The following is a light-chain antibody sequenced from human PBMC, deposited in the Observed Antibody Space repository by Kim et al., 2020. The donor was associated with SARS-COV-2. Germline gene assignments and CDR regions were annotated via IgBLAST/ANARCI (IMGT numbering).Light chain of an antibody. CDR1: TSNIGSNT. J-gene: IGLJ1*01. V-gene: IGLV1-44*01. CDR3: AAWDDSLNAYV. Sequence: GQRVTISCSGGTSNIGSNTVSWYQQLPGAAPKLLIYSDIQRPSGVPDRVSGSKSGASASLAISGLQSEHEADYYCAAWDDSLNAYVFGTGTKVTVL. CDR2: SDI.